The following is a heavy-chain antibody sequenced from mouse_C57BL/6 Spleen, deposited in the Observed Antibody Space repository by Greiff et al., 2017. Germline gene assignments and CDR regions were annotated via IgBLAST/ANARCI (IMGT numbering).Heavy chain of an antibody. CDR2: ISSGSSPI. CDR3: ARGYYGSSLAY. CDR1: GFTFSDYG. Sequence: EVQRVESGGGLVKPGGSLKLSCAASGFTFSDYGMHWVRQAPEKGLAWVAYISSGSSPIYYADTVKGRFTISRDNAKNTLFLQMTSLRSEDTAMYYCARGYYGSSLAYWGQGTLVTVSA. J-gene: IGHJ3*01. V-gene: IGHV5-17*01. D-gene: IGHD1-1*01.